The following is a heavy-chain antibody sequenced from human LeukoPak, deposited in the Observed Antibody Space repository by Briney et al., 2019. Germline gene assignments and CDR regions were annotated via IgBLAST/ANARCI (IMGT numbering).Heavy chain of an antibody. J-gene: IGHJ6*02. V-gene: IGHV3-15*01. CDR2: FKTKTDGETT. Sequence: PGGSLRLSCAASGFTVTNAWMTWVRQAPGKGLEWVGRFKTKTDGETTDYAGPIKGRSTISRDDSNNTLYLDMNSLKAEDTAVYYCDFRFGAVDVWGHGTTVTVSS. D-gene: IGHD3-10*01. CDR1: GFTVTNAW. CDR3: DFRFGAVDV.